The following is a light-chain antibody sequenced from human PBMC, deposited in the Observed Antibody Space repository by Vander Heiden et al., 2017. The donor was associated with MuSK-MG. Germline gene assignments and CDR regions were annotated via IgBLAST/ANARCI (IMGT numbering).Light chain of an antibody. J-gene: IGLJ2*01. Sequence: QSALTQPASVSGSPGQSITISCTGTNSDIGAHDYVSWYQQHPGRPPKLLIFDVRSRPSGVSDRFSGSKSVNTASLTISRLQPDDEAVYYCTSYSIDTTLVFGGGTEVTVL. CDR1: NSDIGAHDY. CDR3: TSYSIDTTLV. V-gene: IGLV2-14*03. CDR2: DVR.